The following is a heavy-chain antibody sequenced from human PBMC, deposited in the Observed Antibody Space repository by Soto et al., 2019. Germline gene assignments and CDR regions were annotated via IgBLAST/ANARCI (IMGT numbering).Heavy chain of an antibody. J-gene: IGHJ4*02. CDR3: ARDSYHGSGATVVAY. CDR1: GGSSSSCDNY. CDR2: IYYSGTT. V-gene: IGHV4-30-4*02. Sequence: SESLSLTCTVSGGSSSSCDNYWSWIRQPPGKGLEWIGYIYYSGTTSYNPSLYSRVTMSVDTSKNQFSLKVNSVTAADTAVYYCARDSYHGSGATVVAYWGKGTLVTVSS. D-gene: IGHD3-10*01.